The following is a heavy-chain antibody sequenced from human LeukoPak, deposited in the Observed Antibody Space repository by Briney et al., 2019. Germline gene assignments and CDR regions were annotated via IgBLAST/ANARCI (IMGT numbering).Heavy chain of an antibody. D-gene: IGHD3-3*02. CDR3: TRDQHLYYYYGLDV. CDR1: GFTFSSYW. CDR2: IKQDGSEK. V-gene: IGHV3-7*01. Sequence: PGGSLRLSCAASGFTFSSYWMSWVRQAPGKGLEWVANIKQDGSEKYYVDSVKGRFTISRDNAKNSLYLQMNSLRAEDTAVYYCTRDQHLYYYYGLDVWGQGTTVTVSS. J-gene: IGHJ6*02.